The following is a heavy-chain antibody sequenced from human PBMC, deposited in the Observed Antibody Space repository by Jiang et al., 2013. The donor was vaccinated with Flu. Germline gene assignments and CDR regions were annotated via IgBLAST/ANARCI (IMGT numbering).Heavy chain of an antibody. CDR1: GFTFSSYA. CDR2: ISYDGSNK. CDR3: ARGAIAVAGSFDY. V-gene: IGHV3-30-3*01. J-gene: IGHJ4*02. D-gene: IGHD6-19*01. Sequence: QLVESGGGVVQPGRSLRLSCAASGFTFSSYAMHWVRLAPGKGLEWVAVISYDGSNKYYADSVKGRFTISRDNSKNTLYLQMNSLRAEDTAVYYCARGAIAVAGSFDYWGQGTLVTVSS.